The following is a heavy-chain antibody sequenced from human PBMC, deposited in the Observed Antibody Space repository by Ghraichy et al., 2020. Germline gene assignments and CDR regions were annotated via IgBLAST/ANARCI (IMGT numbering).Heavy chain of an antibody. CDR2: IDWDDDK. D-gene: IGHD6-13*01. J-gene: IGHJ4*02. CDR1: GFSLTTSGMC. CDR3: ARHIIISSWYYFDY. V-gene: IGHV2-70*11. Sequence: SGPTLVKPTQTLTLTCTFSGFSLTTSGMCVSWIRQPPGRALEWLARIDWDDDKYYSTSLKTRLTISKDTSKNQVVLTLTNMDPVDTATYYCARHIIISSWYYFDYWGQGTLVTVSS.